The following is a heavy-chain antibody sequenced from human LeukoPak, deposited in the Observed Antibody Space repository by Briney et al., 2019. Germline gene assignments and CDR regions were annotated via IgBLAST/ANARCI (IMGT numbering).Heavy chain of an antibody. CDR2: IWFDGINK. V-gene: IGHV3-30*02. D-gene: IGHD3-10*01. CDR3: AKDSRSITMVRGVFQH. Sequence: GGSLRLSCAASGFTFSNYGMHWVRQAPGKGLEWVAIIWFDGINKYYADSVKGRFTISRDNSKNTLYLQMNSLRAEDTAVYYCAKDSRSITMVRGVFQHWGQGTLVTVSS. CDR1: GFTFSNYG. J-gene: IGHJ1*01.